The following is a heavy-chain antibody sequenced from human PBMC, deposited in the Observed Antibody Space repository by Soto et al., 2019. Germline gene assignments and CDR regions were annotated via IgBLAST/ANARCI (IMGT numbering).Heavy chain of an antibody. J-gene: IGHJ6*02. CDR3: ARGYSGYSSNGMDV. D-gene: IGHD5-12*01. V-gene: IGHV3-74*01. CDR1: GFTFSNYW. CDR2: IKSDGSSR. Sequence: PGGSLRLSCAASGFTFSNYWMHWVRQAPGKGLVWVSRIKSDGSSRSYADSVEGRFTISRDNAKNTLYLQMNSLRAEDTAVFYCARGYSGYSSNGMDVWGQGTTVTVSS.